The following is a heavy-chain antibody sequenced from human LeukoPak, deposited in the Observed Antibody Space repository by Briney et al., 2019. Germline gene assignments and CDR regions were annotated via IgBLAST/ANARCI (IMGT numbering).Heavy chain of an antibody. CDR3: ARVAQEAGDPFDN. CDR1: GFTFSSYW. Sequence: PGGSLRLSCAASGFTFSSYWMHWVRQAPGKGLVWVSRINSDGSSTSYADSVKGRFTISRDNAKDTLYLQMNSLRAEDTAVYYCARVAQEAGDPFDNWGQGTLVTVSS. V-gene: IGHV3-74*01. D-gene: IGHD7-27*01. CDR2: INSDGSST. J-gene: IGHJ4*02.